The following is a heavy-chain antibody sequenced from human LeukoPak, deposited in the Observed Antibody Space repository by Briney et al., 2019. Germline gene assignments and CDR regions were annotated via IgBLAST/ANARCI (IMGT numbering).Heavy chain of an antibody. CDR2: IGISSGNT. V-gene: IGHV3-11*06. CDR3: ARDHRYAFDN. J-gene: IGHJ4*01. Sequence: GGSLRLSCAVSGFTFSDYYMTWIRQAPRKGLEWVSYIGISSGNTKYADSVKGRLTISRDKARNSLYLQMNSLRVEDTAMYYCARDHRYAFDNWGHGTLVTVSS. D-gene: IGHD5-12*01. CDR1: GFTFSDYY.